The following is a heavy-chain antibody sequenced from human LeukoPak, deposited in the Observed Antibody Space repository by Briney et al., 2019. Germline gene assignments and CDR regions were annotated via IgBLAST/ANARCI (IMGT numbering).Heavy chain of an antibody. D-gene: IGHD3-22*01. CDR3: ARSGLTYYYDSSGYYYLGY. J-gene: IGHJ4*02. V-gene: IGHV4-61*02. CDR1: GGSISSGSYY. Sequence: SQTLSLTCTVSGGSISSGSYYWSWIRQPAGKGLEWVGRIYTRGSTNYNPSLKSRVTISVDTSKNQFSLKLTSVTAADTAVYYCARSGLTYYYDSSGYYYLGYWGQGTLVTVSS. CDR2: IYTRGST.